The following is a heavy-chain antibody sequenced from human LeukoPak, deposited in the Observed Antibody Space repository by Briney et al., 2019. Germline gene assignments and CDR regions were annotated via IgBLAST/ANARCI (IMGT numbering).Heavy chain of an antibody. J-gene: IGHJ6*03. CDR2: TYYRSKWYN. Sequence: SLTLSLTCAISGDSVSSNSAAWNWIRQSPSRGLEWLGRTYYRSKWYNDYAVSVKSRITINPDTSKNQFSLQLNSVTPEDTAVYYCARGVVLRFLEWFSYYYYYMDVWGKGTTVTVSS. CDR3: ARGVVLRFLEWFSYYYYYMDV. V-gene: IGHV6-1*01. D-gene: IGHD3-3*01. CDR1: GDSVSSNSAA.